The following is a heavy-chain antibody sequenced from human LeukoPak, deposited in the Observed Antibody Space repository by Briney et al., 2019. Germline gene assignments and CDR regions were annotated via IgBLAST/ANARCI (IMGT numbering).Heavy chain of an antibody. CDR3: ARGTPSVPSDY. V-gene: IGHV4-30-2*01. CDR2: IYHSGST. CDR1: GGSISSGGYS. J-gene: IGHJ4*02. Sequence: SQTLSLTCAVSGGSISSGGYSWSWIRQPPGKGLEWIGYIYHSGSTYYNSSLKSRVTISVDRSKNQFSLKLSSVTAADTAVYYCARGTPSVPSDYWGQGTLVTVSS.